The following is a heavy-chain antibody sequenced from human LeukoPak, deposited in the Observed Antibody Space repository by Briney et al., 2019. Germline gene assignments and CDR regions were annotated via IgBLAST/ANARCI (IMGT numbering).Heavy chain of an antibody. Sequence: GGSLRLSCAASGFTFSSSAMHWVRQAPGKGLEYVSAISGNGGRTYYASSVKGRFTISRDNSKNTVLLQMGSLRTEDMAVYYCARGEPDCAGDCPYWYLDLWGRDTLVTVSS. CDR2: ISGNGGRT. J-gene: IGHJ2*01. CDR3: ARGEPDCAGDCPYWYLDL. V-gene: IGHV3-64*01. D-gene: IGHD2-21*02. CDR1: GFTFSSSA.